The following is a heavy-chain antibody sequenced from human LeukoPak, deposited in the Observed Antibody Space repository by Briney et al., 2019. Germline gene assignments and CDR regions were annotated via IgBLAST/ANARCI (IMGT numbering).Heavy chain of an antibody. D-gene: IGHD4-23*01. CDR3: ARTVVRGAFDI. CDR1: GGSISIYY. J-gene: IGHJ3*02. V-gene: IGHV4-59*01. Sequence: SETLSLTCTVSGGSISIYYWSWIRQPPGKGLEWIGYIYYSGSTNYNPSLKSRVTISVDTSKNQFSLKLSSVTAADTAVYYCARTVVRGAFDIWGQGTMVTVSS. CDR2: IYYSGST.